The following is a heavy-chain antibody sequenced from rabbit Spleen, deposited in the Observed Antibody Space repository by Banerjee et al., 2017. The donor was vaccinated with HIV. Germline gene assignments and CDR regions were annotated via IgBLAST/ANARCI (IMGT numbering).Heavy chain of an antibody. CDR1: GVSLSDKDV. D-gene: IGHD6-1*01. CDR3: ASDMHGYGAFDL. V-gene: IGHV1S45*01. Sequence: QEQLEESGGGLVKPEGSLTLTCKASGVSLSDKDVMCWVRQAPGKGLEWIACINTVTGKTVYASWAKGRFIMSRTSSTTVTLQMTNLTVADTATYFCASDMHGYGAFDLWGPGALVTVS. CDR2: INTVTGKT. J-gene: IGHJ4*01.